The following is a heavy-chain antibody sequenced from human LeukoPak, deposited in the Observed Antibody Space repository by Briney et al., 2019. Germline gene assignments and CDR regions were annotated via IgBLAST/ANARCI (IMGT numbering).Heavy chain of an antibody. D-gene: IGHD3-3*01. CDR3: ARLWMGDFWSNWFDP. CDR1: GYSFTSYW. Sequence: GESLKISCKGSGYSFTSYWIGWVRQMPGKGLEWMGIIYPGDSDTRYSPSFQGQVTISADKSISTAYLQWSSLKASDTAMYYCARLWMGDFWSNWFDPWGQGTLVTVSS. J-gene: IGHJ5*02. CDR2: IYPGDSDT. V-gene: IGHV5-51*01.